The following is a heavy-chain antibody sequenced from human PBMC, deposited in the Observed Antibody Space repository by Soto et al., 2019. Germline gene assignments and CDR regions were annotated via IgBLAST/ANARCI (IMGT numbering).Heavy chain of an antibody. CDR1: GFTFSSYG. D-gene: IGHD1-1*01. V-gene: IGHV3-30*18. Sequence: GGSLRLSCAASGFTFSSYGMHWVRQAPGKGLEWVAVISYDGSNKYYADSVKGRFTISRDNSKNTLYLQMNSLRAEDTAVYYCAKDLGPIYNTDIWGPGTMVTVSS. J-gene: IGHJ3*02. CDR2: ISYDGSNK. CDR3: AKDLGPIYNTDI.